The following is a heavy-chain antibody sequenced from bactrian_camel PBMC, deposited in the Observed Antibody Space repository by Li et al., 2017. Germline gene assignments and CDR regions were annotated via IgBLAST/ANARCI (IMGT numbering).Heavy chain of an antibody. J-gene: IGHJ4*01. CDR3: AADVFKGSWCSPYLVQEYQN. Sequence: HVQLVESGGGSVQTGGSLTLSCRASGATYNTYWWGWFRQAPGKEREGVAVIASIGTTSYAEHVKGRFNISKDHAENTLYLQINNLRPEDTAKYYCAADVFKGSWCSPYLVQEYQNWGQGTQVTVS. D-gene: IGHD3*01. V-gene: IGHV3S53*01. CDR1: GATYNTYW. CDR2: IASIGTT.